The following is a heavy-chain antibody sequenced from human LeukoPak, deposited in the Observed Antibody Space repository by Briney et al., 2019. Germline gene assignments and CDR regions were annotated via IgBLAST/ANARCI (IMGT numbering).Heavy chain of an antibody. CDR3: ARGSGWSPHNYYMDV. V-gene: IGHV3-64*02. CDR1: GFTFNNHA. CDR2: ISSNGGIT. J-gene: IGHJ6*03. D-gene: IGHD6-19*01. Sequence: GGSLRPSCAASGFTFNNHAMHWVRQAPGKAVEDVSAISSNGGITSYADSVKGRFTISRDNSKNTVSLEMGSLRAEDMAVYYCARGSGWSPHNYYMDVWGKGTTVTVSS.